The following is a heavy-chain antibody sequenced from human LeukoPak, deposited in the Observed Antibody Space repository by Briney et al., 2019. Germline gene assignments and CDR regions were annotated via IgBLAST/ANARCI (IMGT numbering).Heavy chain of an antibody. V-gene: IGHV4-59*08. D-gene: IGHD3-9*01. CDR3: ATHCDVLTGYAAAAFDI. CDR2: FYYSGTT. J-gene: IGHJ3*02. Sequence: KASETLSLTCTVSVGSISPYCGSWIRQPPGRGLEWIGYFYYSGTTHYNSSLESRVTMSVDASNNQFSLQLNSLTAADTDVYYCATHCDVLTGYAAAAFDIWGQGTMVTVSS. CDR1: VGSISPYC.